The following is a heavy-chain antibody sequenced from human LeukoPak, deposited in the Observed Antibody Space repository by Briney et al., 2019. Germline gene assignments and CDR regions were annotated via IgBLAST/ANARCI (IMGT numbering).Heavy chain of an antibody. Sequence: ETLSLTCAVSGGSISSSNWWSWVRQAPGKGLEWVSYISSSSSTIYYADSVKGRFTISRDNAKNSLYLQMNSLRAEDTAVYYCARDHQFWSGYYTSAGIDYWGQGTLVTVSS. V-gene: IGHV3-48*01. J-gene: IGHJ4*02. CDR1: GGSISSSN. CDR3: ARDHQFWSGYYTSAGIDY. D-gene: IGHD3-3*01. CDR2: ISSSSSTI.